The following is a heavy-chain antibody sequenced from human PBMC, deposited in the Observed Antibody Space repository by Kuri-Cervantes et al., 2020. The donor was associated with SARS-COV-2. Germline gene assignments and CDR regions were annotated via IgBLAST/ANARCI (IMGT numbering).Heavy chain of an antibody. J-gene: IGHJ5*02. D-gene: IGHD6-13*01. CDR3: AREAYSSSKNWFDP. CDR1: GGSFSGYY. V-gene: IGHV4-34*01. Sequence: SETLSLTCAVYGGSFSGYYWSWIRQPPGKGLEWIGEINHSGSTNYNPSLKSRVTISVDTSKNQFSLKLSSVTAADTAVYYCAREAYSSSKNWFDPWGQGTLVTVSS. CDR2: INHSGST.